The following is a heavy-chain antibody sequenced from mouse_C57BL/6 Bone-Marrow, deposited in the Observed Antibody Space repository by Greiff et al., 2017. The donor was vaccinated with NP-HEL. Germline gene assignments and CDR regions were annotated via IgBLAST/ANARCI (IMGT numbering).Heavy chain of an antibody. CDR3: AREVYEYDVPYFDD. D-gene: IGHD2-4*01. CDR2: IYPGSGST. J-gene: IGHJ2*01. CDR1: GYTFTSYW. V-gene: IGHV1-55*01. Sequence: QVQLQQPGAELVKPGASVKLSCKASGYTFTSYWITWVKQRPGQGLEWIGDIYPGSGSTNYNEKFKSKATLTVDTSSSTAYMQLSSLTSEDSAVYYCAREVYEYDVPYFDDWGQGATRTVSS.